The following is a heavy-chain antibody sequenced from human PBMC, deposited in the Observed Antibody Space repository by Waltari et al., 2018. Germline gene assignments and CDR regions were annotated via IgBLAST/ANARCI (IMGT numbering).Heavy chain of an antibody. J-gene: IGHJ4*02. Sequence: EMQLVESGGDLVQPGGSLKLSCAASGFTFGSYWMNWVRQAPGKGLEWVANIKQDGSEKYYVDSVKGRFTISRDNAKISVYLQMDSLRADDTAVYYCARVFGGYTQASFDFWGQGTLVTVSS. CDR1: GFTFGSYW. CDR3: ARVFGGYTQASFDF. V-gene: IGHV3-7*01. D-gene: IGHD5-18*01. CDR2: IKQDGSEK.